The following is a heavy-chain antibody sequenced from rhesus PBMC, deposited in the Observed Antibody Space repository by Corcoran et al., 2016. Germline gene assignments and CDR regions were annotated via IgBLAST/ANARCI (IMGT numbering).Heavy chain of an antibody. J-gene: IGHJ4*01. V-gene: IGHV4-76*01. Sequence: QVQLQESGPGVVKPSETLSLTCAVSGGSISGGYDWSWIRQPPGKGLEWIGYIYGSSGSTNSNPSLQNRMTISKDGFKNVFSLKVSSVTAADPAGYYCAKDIAAGLFDYWGQGGPVTGSS. D-gene: IGHD6-25*01. CDR2: IYGSSGST. CDR3: AKDIAAGLFDY. CDR1: GGSISGGYD.